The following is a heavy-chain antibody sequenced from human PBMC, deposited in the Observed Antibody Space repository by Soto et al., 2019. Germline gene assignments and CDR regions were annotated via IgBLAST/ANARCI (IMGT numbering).Heavy chain of an antibody. CDR1: GGSFSDFY. CDR3: ARDKITGLFDH. D-gene: IGHD2-8*02. Sequence: SETLSLTCAVYGGSFSDFYWTSIRQPPGTGLEWIGEINHSGSTNYNPSLKSRVTISVDTSKNQFSLKLTSVTAVDTAVYYCARDKITGLFDHRGQGTLVTVSS. V-gene: IGHV4-34*01. J-gene: IGHJ4*02. CDR2: INHSGST.